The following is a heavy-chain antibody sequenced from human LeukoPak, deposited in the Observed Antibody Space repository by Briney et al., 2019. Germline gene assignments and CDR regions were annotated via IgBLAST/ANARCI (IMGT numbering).Heavy chain of an antibody. V-gene: IGHV7-4-1*01. CDR1: GYTFTSYY. Sequence: ASVKVSCKASGYTFTSYYMHWVRQAPGQGLEWMGGINTNTGNPTYAQDFTGRFVFSLDSSVTTAYLQIDSVQADDTAVYFCARDLAVPGTARGYWGQGTLVTVSS. CDR3: ARDLAVPGTARGY. J-gene: IGHJ4*02. CDR2: INTNTGNP. D-gene: IGHD6-19*01.